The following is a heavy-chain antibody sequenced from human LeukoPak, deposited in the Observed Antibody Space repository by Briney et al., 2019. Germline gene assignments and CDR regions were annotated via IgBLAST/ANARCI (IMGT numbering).Heavy chain of an antibody. D-gene: IGHD1-26*01. J-gene: IGHJ4*02. Sequence: ASVKVSCKASGGTFSSYAVSWVRQAPGQGLEWMGRIIPIFGTANYAQKFQGRVTITTDESTSTAYMELSSLRSEDTAVYYCAREGSLSQNFDYWGQGTLVTVSS. CDR1: GGTFSSYA. CDR2: IIPIFGTA. V-gene: IGHV1-69*05. CDR3: AREGSLSQNFDY.